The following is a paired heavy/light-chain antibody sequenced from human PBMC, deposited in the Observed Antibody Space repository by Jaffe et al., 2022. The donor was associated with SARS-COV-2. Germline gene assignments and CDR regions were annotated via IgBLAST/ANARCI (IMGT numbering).Light chain of an antibody. CDR3: QSYDGSLSGSGV. CDR2: ANS. CDR1: SSNLGAGYD. J-gene: IGLJ2*01. Sequence: QSVLTQPPSVSGAPGQRVSISCIGSSSNLGAGYDVHWYQQFPGTAPKLLIYANSHRPSGVPDRFSGSKSGTSASLAITGLQAEDEADYYCQSYDGSLSGSGVFGGGTKLTVL. V-gene: IGLV1-40*01.
Heavy chain of an antibody. CDR2: ITGSGGNT. CDR3: VKDHGHNYGSWFDP. CDR1: EFAFSNHA. D-gene: IGHD3-10*01. Sequence: EVQLVESGGGLVQPGGSLRLSCEASEFAFSNHAMSWVRQAPGKGLEWVSAITGSGGNTYYADSVKGRFTISRDNSKNTLFLQMDSVRAGDSAVYYCVKDHGHNYGSWFDPWGQGTLVTVAS. V-gene: IGHV3-23*04. J-gene: IGHJ5*02.